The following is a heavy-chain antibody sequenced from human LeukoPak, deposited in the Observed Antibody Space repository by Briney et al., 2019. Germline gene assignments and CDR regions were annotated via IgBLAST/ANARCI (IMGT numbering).Heavy chain of an antibody. V-gene: IGHV4-34*01. CDR3: ARHRGQQLVRKWFDP. Sequence: SETLSLTCAVYGGSFSGYYWGWIRQPPGKGLEWIGEINHSGSTNYNPSLKSRVTISVDTSKNQFSLKLSSVTAADTAVYYCARHRGQQLVRKWFDPWGQGTLVTVSS. J-gene: IGHJ5*02. CDR1: GGSFSGYY. CDR2: INHSGST. D-gene: IGHD6-13*01.